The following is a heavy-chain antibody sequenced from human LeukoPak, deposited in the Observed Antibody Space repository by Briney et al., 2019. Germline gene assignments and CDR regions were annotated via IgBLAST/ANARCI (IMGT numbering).Heavy chain of an antibody. Sequence: SETLSLTRTVSGGSISSSSYYWGWIRQPPGKGLEWIGSIYYSGSTYYNPSLKSRVTISVDTSKNQFSLKLSSVTAADTAVYYCARRHPGLPNWFDPWGQGTLVTVSS. CDR2: IYYSGST. J-gene: IGHJ5*02. V-gene: IGHV4-39*01. CDR3: ARRHPGLPNWFDP. CDR1: GGSISSSSYY.